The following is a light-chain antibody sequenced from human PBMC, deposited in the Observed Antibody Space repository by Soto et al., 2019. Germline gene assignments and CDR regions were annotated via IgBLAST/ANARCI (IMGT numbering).Light chain of an antibody. CDR1: QSVSSN. Sequence: EILITQSPATLSVSPGERATLSCRASQSVSSNLAWYQQKPGQAPRLLIYGASTRATGIPARFSGSGSGTEFTFSISSLQSEDFAVYYCQQYNNWPRTFGQGTKVDTK. CDR2: GAS. J-gene: IGKJ1*01. V-gene: IGKV3-15*01. CDR3: QQYNNWPRT.